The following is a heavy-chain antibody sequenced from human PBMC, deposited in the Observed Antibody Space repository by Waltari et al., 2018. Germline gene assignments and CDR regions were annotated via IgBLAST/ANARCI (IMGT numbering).Heavy chain of an antibody. D-gene: IGHD2-15*01. Sequence: QVQLVESGGGVVQPGWSLRLSCAASGFTFSSYGLHWFRQAQGKGLEWVAFIRYDGSNKYYADSVKGRFTISRDNSKNTLYLQMNSLRAEDTAVYYCAKESCSGGSCYSFDYWGQGTLVTVSS. CDR3: AKESCSGGSCYSFDY. V-gene: IGHV3-30*02. CDR1: GFTFSSYG. CDR2: IRYDGSNK. J-gene: IGHJ4*02.